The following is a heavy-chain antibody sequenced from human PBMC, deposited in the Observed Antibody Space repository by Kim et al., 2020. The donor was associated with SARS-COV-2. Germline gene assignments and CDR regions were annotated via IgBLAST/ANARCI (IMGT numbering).Heavy chain of an antibody. V-gene: IGHV4-59*01. CDR2: VYHTGNT. D-gene: IGHD1-26*01. CDR1: GGAIRSYY. J-gene: IGHJ5*02. Sequence: SETLSLTCSVSGGAIRSYYWTWIRQPPGRRLEWIGYVYHTGNTNYNPSLRGRVTISLDTSKRQFSLTLTSVTAADTAVYYCASTGVGAVGWFDPLGQGTLVSVSS. CDR3: ASTGVGAVGWFDP.